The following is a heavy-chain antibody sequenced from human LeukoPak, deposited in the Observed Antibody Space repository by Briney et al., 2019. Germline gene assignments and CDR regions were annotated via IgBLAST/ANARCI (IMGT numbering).Heavy chain of an antibody. Sequence: GGSLRLSCAASGFTFSSYGMSLVRQAPGKGLDWVSAIRGSGSTYYADSVKGRFTISRDNSKNTLFLQMNSLRAEDTAVYYCAKGLTVTDTRPDYWGHGTLVTVSS. CDR1: GFTFSSYG. D-gene: IGHD6-19*01. J-gene: IGHJ4*01. V-gene: IGHV3-23*01. CDR3: AKGLTVTDTRPDY. CDR2: IRGSGST.